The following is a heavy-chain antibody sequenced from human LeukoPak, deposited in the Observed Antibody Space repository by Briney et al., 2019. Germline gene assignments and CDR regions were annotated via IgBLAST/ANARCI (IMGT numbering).Heavy chain of an antibody. CDR2: INPNSGGT. CDR3: ARESGKWQQLATSMPYYYYYYGMDV. V-gene: IGHV1-2*02. J-gene: IGHJ6*02. CDR1: GYTFTGYY. Sequence: ASVKVSCKASGYTFTGYYMHWVRQAPGQGLEWMGWINPNSGGTNYARKFQGRVTMTRDTSISTAYMELSRLRSDDTAVYYCARESGKWQQLATSMPYYYYYYGMDVWGQGTTVTVSS. D-gene: IGHD6-13*01.